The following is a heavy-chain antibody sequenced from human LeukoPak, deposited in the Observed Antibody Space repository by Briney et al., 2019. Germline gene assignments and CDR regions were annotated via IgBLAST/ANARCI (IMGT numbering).Heavy chain of an antibody. J-gene: IGHJ4*02. CDR3: AKESGYDVDLEY. V-gene: IGHV3-74*01. D-gene: IGHD5-12*01. Sequence: GGSLRLSCAGSGFTFSTYWMHWVRQAPGGGLVWVSGINTVGSTTSYADSVKGRFTISRDNAKNTVYLQMSSLRAEDTAVYYCAKESGYDVDLEYWGQEALVTVSS. CDR1: GFTFSTYW. CDR2: INTVGSTT.